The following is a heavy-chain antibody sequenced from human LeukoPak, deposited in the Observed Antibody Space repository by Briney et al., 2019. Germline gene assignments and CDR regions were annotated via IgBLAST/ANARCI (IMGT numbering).Heavy chain of an antibody. D-gene: IGHD6-19*01. Sequence: GGSLRLSCAASGFTVSDYYVTWVRQTPGMGFEWVSVIYSGGTTYYADSVKGRFTISRDNSKNTLYLQMNSLRAEDTAVYYCTRVTPYSSGWRPFDCWGQGTLVTVSS. CDR2: IYSGGTT. CDR3: TRVTPYSSGWRPFDC. CDR1: GFTVSDYY. J-gene: IGHJ4*02. V-gene: IGHV3-66*01.